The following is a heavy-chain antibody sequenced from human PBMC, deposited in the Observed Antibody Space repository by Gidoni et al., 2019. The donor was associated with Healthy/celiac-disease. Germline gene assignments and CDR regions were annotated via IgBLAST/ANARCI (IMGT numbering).Heavy chain of an antibody. D-gene: IGHD3-22*01. CDR3: ARDQSPDYDSSEGATDDY. J-gene: IGHJ4*02. CDR2: ISSSSSYI. V-gene: IGHV3-21*01. Sequence: EVQLVESGGGLVKPGGSLRLSCAASGFTFSSSSMNWVRQAPGKGLEWVSSISSSSSYIYYADSVKGRFTISRDNAKNSLYLQMNSLRAEDTAVYYCARDQSPDYDSSEGATDDYWGQGTLVTVSS. CDR1: GFTFSSSS.